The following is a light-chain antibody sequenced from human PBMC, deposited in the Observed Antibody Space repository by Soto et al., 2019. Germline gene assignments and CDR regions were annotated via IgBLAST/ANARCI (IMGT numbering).Light chain of an antibody. V-gene: IGKV1-9*01. CDR3: QQYHNWPPIT. J-gene: IGKJ5*01. CDR1: QGISSY. Sequence: IQLTQSPSSLSASVGDRVTITCRASQGISSYLAWYQQKPGKAPKLLIYAASTLQGGVPSRFSGSGSGTDFTLTISSLQSEDFAVYYCQQYHNWPPITFGQGTRLEIK. CDR2: AAS.